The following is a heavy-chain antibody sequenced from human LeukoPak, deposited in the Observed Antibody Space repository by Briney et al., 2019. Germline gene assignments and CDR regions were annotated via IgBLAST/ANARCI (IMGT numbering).Heavy chain of an antibody. D-gene: IGHD6-19*01. J-gene: IGHJ4*02. CDR1: GFTFNTYT. Sequence: KTGGSLRLSCAASGFTFNTYTMSWVRQAPGKGLEWVSSISTSSTYIYYADSVKGRFTISRDNAKNPLYLQMNSLRAEDTAVYYCARDGIAVAFDYWGQGTLVTVSS. CDR2: ISTSSTYI. CDR3: ARDGIAVAFDY. V-gene: IGHV3-21*01.